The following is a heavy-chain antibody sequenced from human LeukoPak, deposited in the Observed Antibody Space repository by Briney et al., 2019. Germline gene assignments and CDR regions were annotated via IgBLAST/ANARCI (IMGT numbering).Heavy chain of an antibody. D-gene: IGHD6-19*01. J-gene: IGHJ4*02. V-gene: IGHV3-23*01. CDR2: ISGSGGST. Sequence: PGGSLRLSCAASGFTFSSYAMSWVRQAPGKGLEWVSAISGSGGSTYYADSVKGRFAISRDNAKNTLHLQMNSLRAEDTAVYYCARADSSGWYGNYWGQGTLVTVSS. CDR3: ARADSSGWYGNY. CDR1: GFTFSSYA.